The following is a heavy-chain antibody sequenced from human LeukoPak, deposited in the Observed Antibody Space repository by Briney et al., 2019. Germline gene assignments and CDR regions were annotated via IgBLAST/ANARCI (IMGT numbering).Heavy chain of an antibody. Sequence: GGSLRLSCAASGVTFSNAWMSWVRQAPGKGLEWVGRIKSKTDGGTTDYAAPVKGRFTISRDDSKNTLYLQMNSLRTEDTAVYYCTTDLYGWLQLGYWGQGTLVTVSS. CDR2: IKSKTDGGTT. V-gene: IGHV3-15*01. D-gene: IGHD5-24*01. CDR3: TTDLYGWLQLGY. J-gene: IGHJ4*02. CDR1: GVTFSNAW.